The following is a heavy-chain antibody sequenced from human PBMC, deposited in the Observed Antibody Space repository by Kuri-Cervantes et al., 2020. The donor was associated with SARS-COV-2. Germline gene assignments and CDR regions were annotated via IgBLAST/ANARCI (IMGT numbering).Heavy chain of an antibody. D-gene: IGHD6-13*01. V-gene: IGHV1-18*01. J-gene: IGHJ6*03. Sequence: ASVKVSCKASGYTFTSYGISWVRQAPGQGLEWMGWISAYNGNTNYAQKLQGRVTMTTDTSTSTAYMELRSLRSDDTAVHYCARGIAAAGTGYYYYMDVWGKGTTVTVSS. CDR1: GYTFTSYG. CDR3: ARGIAAAGTGYYYYMDV. CDR2: ISAYNGNT.